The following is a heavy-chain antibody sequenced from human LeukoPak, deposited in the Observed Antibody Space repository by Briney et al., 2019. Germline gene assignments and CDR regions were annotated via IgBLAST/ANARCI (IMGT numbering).Heavy chain of an antibody. D-gene: IGHD2-2*01. Sequence: ASVKVSCKASGYTFTSYYMHWVRQAPGQGLEWMGIINPSGGSTSYAQKFQGRVTMTRDTSTSTVYMELSSLRSEDTAVYYCARDFFGRADIVVVPAVGAAYYYYGMDVWGQGTTDTVSS. CDR3: ARDFFGRADIVVVPAVGAAYYYYGMDV. J-gene: IGHJ6*02. CDR2: INPSGGST. V-gene: IGHV1-46*01. CDR1: GYTFTSYY.